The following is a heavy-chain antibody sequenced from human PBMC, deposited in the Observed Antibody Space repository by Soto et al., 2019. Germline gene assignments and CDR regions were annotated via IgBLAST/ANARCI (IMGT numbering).Heavy chain of an antibody. Sequence: GAAVKFSCKASGYTFTSYDINWVRQATGQGLEWMGWMNPNSGNTGYSLKFLGRVTVTADISSTTVYMELSSLTSDDTATYYCASWSNWNVLYYDGQDVWGQWTTVTVSS. CDR3: ASWSNWNVLYYDGQDV. CDR1: GYTFTSYD. D-gene: IGHD1-20*01. CDR2: MNPNSGNT. V-gene: IGHV1-8*01. J-gene: IGHJ6*02.